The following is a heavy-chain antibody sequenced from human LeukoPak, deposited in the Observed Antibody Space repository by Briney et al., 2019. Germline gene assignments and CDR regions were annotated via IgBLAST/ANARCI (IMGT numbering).Heavy chain of an antibody. V-gene: IGHV1-69*05. CDR3: ARDPHPHRARSPEPNYFDY. J-gene: IGHJ4*02. CDR2: IIPIFGTA. CDR1: GGTFSSYA. Sequence: SVKVSCKASGGTFSSYAISWVRQAPGQGLEWMGRIIPIFGTANYAQKFQGRVTITTDESMSTAYMELSSLRSEDTAVYYCARDPHPHRARSPEPNYFDYWGQGNLVTVSS.